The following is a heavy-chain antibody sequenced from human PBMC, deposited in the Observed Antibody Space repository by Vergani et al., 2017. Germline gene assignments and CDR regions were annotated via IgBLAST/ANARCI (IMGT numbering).Heavy chain of an antibody. J-gene: IGHJ3*01. CDR1: GGSLSGYY. CDR3: ARRAERCETLLRDDFDV. Sequence: QVQLQQWGPGLLKPSETLSLTCAVYGGSLSGYYWIWIRLAPVKGLEWIGEINHSGTINYNPTLKSPFNVSIDTSRDHFSLKLRSMSAADTAVYFCARRAERCETLLRDDFDVWGQGTFVNVSP. D-gene: IGHD4/OR15-4a*01. V-gene: IGHV4-34*01. CDR2: INHSGTI.